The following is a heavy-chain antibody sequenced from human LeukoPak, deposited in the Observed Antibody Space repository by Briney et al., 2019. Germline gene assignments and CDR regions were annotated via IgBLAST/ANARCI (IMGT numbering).Heavy chain of an antibody. CDR1: GFTFSSYA. CDR3: AKWGCSGGSCYPFDY. Sequence: GGSLRLSCAASGFTFSSYAMGWVRQAPGKWLEWVSAISGTGNRTYYADSVKGRFTISRDNSKNTLYLQMNSLRAEDTAVYYCAKWGCSGGSCYPFDYWGQGTLVTVSS. V-gene: IGHV3-23*01. D-gene: IGHD2-15*01. J-gene: IGHJ4*02. CDR2: ISGTGNRT.